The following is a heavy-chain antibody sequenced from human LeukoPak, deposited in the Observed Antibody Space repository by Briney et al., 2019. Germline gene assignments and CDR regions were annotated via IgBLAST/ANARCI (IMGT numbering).Heavy chain of an antibody. CDR3: ARWGPGIVGAMARVDYFDY. CDR1: AYNFISYG. J-gene: IGHJ4*02. V-gene: IGHV1-18*01. CDR2: ISAYNGDT. Sequence: ASVKVSCKASAYNFISYGISWVRLVPGQGLEWMGWISAYNGDTNYAQSFQGRVTMTTETSTSTVYMELSSLRSEDTAVYYCARWGPGIVGAMARVDYFDYWGQGTLVTVSS. D-gene: IGHD1-26*01.